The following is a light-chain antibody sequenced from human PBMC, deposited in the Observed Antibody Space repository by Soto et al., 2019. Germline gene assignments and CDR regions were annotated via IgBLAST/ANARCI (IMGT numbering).Light chain of an antibody. Sequence: DIILTQSPATLSLSPGERATLSCRASQSVGTSLAWFQQRPGQAPRLLLSDASTRATGIPARFSGSGSGTDITLAITGLQPEDVAVYYCQQRTNWPPRDTFGQGTKLELK. CDR3: QQRTNWPPRDT. V-gene: IGKV3-11*01. CDR2: DAS. J-gene: IGKJ2*01. CDR1: QSVGTS.